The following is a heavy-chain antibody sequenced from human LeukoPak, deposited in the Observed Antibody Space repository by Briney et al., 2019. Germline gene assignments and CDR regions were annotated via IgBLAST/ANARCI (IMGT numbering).Heavy chain of an antibody. D-gene: IGHD3-9*01. CDR2: IYYSGST. CDR3: ARHNLDYDILTGYRY. Sequence: SETLSLTCTVSGGSISSSSYYWGWIRQPPGKGLEWIGSIYYSGSTYYNPSLKSRVTISVDTSKNQFSLKLSSVTAADTAVYYCARHNLDYDILTGYRYWGQGTLVTVSS. V-gene: IGHV4-39*01. J-gene: IGHJ4*02. CDR1: GGSISSSSYY.